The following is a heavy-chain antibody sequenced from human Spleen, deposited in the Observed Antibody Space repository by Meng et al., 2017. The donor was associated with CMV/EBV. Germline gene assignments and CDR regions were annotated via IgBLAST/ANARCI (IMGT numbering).Heavy chain of an antibody. J-gene: IGHJ6*02. Sequence: GESLKISCTASGFTFNNYRMNWVRQAPGKGLEWVSSISSSSTYIYYADSVRGRFTISRDNAKNSLYLQMDSLRAEDTAVYYCARDYVQGFNYYGMDVWGQGTTVTVSS. D-gene: IGHD3-16*01. CDR2: ISSSSTYI. CDR1: GFTFNNYR. V-gene: IGHV3-21*04. CDR3: ARDYVQGFNYYGMDV.